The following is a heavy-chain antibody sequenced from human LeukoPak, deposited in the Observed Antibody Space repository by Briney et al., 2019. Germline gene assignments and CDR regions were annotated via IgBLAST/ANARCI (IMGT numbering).Heavy chain of an antibody. D-gene: IGHD3-3*01. V-gene: IGHV4-31*01. CDR1: GVSISSGGFY. CDR3: ASGLGVAQAHRFDY. CDR2: IYHTGTT. J-gene: IGHJ4*02. Sequence: SETLSLTCSVSGVSISSGGFYWSWIRQFPGQGLEWIGYIYHTGTTYYNPSLRTKVIISVDTSKNQFSLKLSSVTAADTAVYYCASGLGVAQAHRFDYWGQGTLVTVSS.